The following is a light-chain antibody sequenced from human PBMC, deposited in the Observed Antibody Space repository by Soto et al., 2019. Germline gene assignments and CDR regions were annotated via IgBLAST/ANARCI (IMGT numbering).Light chain of an antibody. CDR2: AAS. CDR3: QHLNSYPLT. Sequence: DIQMTQSPSSMSASVGDRVTITCRASQSISSYLKWYQHKPGKAPKLLIYAASSWQSGAPARFSGSGSRTEFTLTIRSLQPEDFATYYCQHLNSYPLTFGGGSKVDI. V-gene: IGKV1-9*01. CDR1: QSISSY. J-gene: IGKJ4*01.